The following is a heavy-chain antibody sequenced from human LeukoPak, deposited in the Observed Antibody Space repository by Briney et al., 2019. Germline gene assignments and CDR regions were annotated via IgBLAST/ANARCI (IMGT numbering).Heavy chain of an antibody. CDR1: GFTFTTSA. Sequence: PGGSLRLSCAASGFTFTTSAMSWVRQAPGKGLEWVSGISYCGGSTNYADSVKGRFTISRDNSKNTLYLQMNSLRAEDTAVYYCARDLGYWGQGTLVTVSS. CDR2: ISYCGGST. J-gene: IGHJ4*02. V-gene: IGHV3-23*01. CDR3: ARDLGY.